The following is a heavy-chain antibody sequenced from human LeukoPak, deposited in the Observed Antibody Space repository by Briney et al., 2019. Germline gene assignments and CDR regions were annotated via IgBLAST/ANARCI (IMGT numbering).Heavy chain of an antibody. CDR3: AAYSSGYNYFDY. CDR2: ISSSSTI. V-gene: IGHV3-48*02. D-gene: IGHD6-19*01. Sequence: PGGSLRLSCAASGFTFSSYSMNWVRQAPGKGLEWVSYISSSSTIYYADSVKGRFTISRDNAKNSLYLQMNSLRDEDTAVYYCAAYSSGYNYFDYWGQGTLVTVSS. J-gene: IGHJ4*02. CDR1: GFTFSSYS.